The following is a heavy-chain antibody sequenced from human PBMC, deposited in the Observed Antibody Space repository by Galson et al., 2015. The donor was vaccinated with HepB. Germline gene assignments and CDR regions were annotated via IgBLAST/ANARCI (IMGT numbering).Heavy chain of an antibody. Sequence: SVKVSCKASGYTFTSYYMHWVRRAPGQGLEWMGIINPSGGSTSYAQKFQGRVTMTRDTSTSTVYMGLSSLRSEDTAVYYCASLRGAATGWFDPWGQGTLVTVSS. CDR1: GYTFTSYY. D-gene: IGHD2-15*01. CDR3: ASLRGAATGWFDP. V-gene: IGHV1-46*01. CDR2: INPSGGST. J-gene: IGHJ5*02.